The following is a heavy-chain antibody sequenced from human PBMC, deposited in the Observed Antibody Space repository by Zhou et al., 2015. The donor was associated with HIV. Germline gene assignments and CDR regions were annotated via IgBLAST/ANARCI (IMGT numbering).Heavy chain of an antibody. CDR2: IIPIFGTA. V-gene: IGHV1-69*13. Sequence: QVQLVQSGAEVKKPGASVKVSCKASGYTFTNYAISWVRQAPGQGLEWMGGIIPIFGTANYAQKFQGRVTITADESTSTAYMELSSLRSEDTAVYYCARERGGLMTTVTTSMRYFDYWGQGTLVTVSS. CDR1: GYTFTNYA. D-gene: IGHD4-11*01. CDR3: ARERGGLMTTVTTSMRYFDY. J-gene: IGHJ4*02.